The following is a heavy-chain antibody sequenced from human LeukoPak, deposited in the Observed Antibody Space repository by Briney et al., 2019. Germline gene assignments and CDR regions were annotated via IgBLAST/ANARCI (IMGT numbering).Heavy chain of an antibody. D-gene: IGHD5-18*01. V-gene: IGHV3-30*18. CDR2: ISNDGRNQ. Sequence: PGRSLRLSWAVSGFPFNSFGMPGVRQPPGKGLGGVAVISNDGRNQYYADYVKGRFTISRDNFKNTLYLQMDSLRAEDTAVYYCAKPASVDTPMVPCDYWGQGTLVTVSS. CDR3: AKPASVDTPMVPCDY. J-gene: IGHJ4*02. CDR1: GFPFNSFG.